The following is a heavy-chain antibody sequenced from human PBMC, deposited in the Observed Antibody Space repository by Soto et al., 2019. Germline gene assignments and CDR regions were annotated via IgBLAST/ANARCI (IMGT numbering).Heavy chain of an antibody. CDR2: IGTAGDP. CDR1: GFTFSSYD. Sequence: GSLRLSCAASGFTFSSYDMHWVRQATGKGLEWVSAIGTAGDPYYPGSVKGRFTISRENAKNSLYLQMNSLRAGDTAVYYCARGGFWSGSDYYYYGMDVWGQGTTVTVSS. V-gene: IGHV3-13*05. J-gene: IGHJ6*02. CDR3: ARGGFWSGSDYYYYGMDV. D-gene: IGHD3-3*01.